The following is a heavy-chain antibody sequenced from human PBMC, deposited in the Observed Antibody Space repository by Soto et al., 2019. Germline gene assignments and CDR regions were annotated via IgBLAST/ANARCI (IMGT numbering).Heavy chain of an antibody. J-gene: IGHJ6*02. CDR1: GFTFSSYG. V-gene: IGHV3-30*18. Sequence: QVQLVESGGGVVQPGRSLRLSCAASGFTFSSYGMHWVRQAPGKGREWVAVISYDGSNKYYADSVKGRFTISRDNSKNTLYLQMNSLRAEDTAVYYCAKSHFSWINYYYYGMDVWGQGTTVTVSS. CDR3: AKSHFSWINYYYYGMDV. D-gene: IGHD2-2*03. CDR2: ISYDGSNK.